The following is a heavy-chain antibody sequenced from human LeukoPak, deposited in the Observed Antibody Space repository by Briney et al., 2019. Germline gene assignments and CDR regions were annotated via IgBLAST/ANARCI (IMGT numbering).Heavy chain of an antibody. CDR1: GFTVSSNY. CDR2: INQDGSKK. Sequence: PGGSLRLSCAASGFTVSSNYMSWVRQAPGRGLEWVANINQDGSKKYYVDSVKGRFTISRDNAQNSLSLRMNRLRADDTAVFYCARIYCGGGHCYYDFWGQGNLVTVSS. CDR3: ARIYCGGGHCYYDF. D-gene: IGHD2-21*01. V-gene: IGHV3-7*01. J-gene: IGHJ4*02.